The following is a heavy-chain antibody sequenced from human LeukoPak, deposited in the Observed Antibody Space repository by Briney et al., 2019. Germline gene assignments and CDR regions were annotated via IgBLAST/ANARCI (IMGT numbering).Heavy chain of an antibody. V-gene: IGHV3-43*01. Sequence: PGGSLRLSCAASGFTFDDYTMHWVRQAPGKGLEWVSLISWDGGSTYYADSVKGRFTISRDNSKNTLYLQMNSLRAEDTAVYYCARDPPTIAVTDTGEGYWGQGTLVTVSS. J-gene: IGHJ4*02. D-gene: IGHD6-19*01. CDR2: ISWDGGST. CDR1: GFTFDDYT. CDR3: ARDPPTIAVTDTGEGY.